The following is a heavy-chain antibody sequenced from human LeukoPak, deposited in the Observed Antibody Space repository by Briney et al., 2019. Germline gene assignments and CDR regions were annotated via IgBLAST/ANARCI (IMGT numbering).Heavy chain of an antibody. CDR2: ISGTGLST. CDR3: ARDPPLYYYDSSGYHPPDY. V-gene: IGHV3-23*01. D-gene: IGHD3-22*01. CDR1: GFTLSSHA. J-gene: IGHJ4*02. Sequence: GGSLRLSCAASGFTLSSHAMSWVRQAPGKGLEWVSAISGTGLSTYYADSVKGRFTISRDNAKNSLYLQMNSLRAEDTAVYYCARDPPLYYYDSSGYHPPDYWGQGTLVTVSS.